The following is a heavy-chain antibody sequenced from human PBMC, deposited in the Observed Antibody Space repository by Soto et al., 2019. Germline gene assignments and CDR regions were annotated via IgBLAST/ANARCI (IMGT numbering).Heavy chain of an antibody. V-gene: IGHV3-15*01. D-gene: IGHD3-3*01. CDR1: GFTFSNAW. Sequence: EVQLVESGGGLVKPGGSLRLSCAASGFTFSNAWMSWVRQAPGKGLEWVGRIKSKTDGGTTDYAAPVKGRFTISRDDSKNTLYLQMNSLKTEDTAVYYCTTDSTSDFWSGYYGYYFDYWGQGTLVTVSS. CDR3: TTDSTSDFWSGYYGYYFDY. J-gene: IGHJ4*02. CDR2: IKSKTDGGTT.